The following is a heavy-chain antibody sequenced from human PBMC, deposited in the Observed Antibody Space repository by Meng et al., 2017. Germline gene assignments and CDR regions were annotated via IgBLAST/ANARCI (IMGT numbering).Heavy chain of an antibody. Sequence: SLKISCAASGFTFDDYDMHWVRQAPGKGLEWVSGISWSSSTIGYADSVKGRFTISRDNAKNSLYLQMNSLRAEDTAVYYCARDLAGESGGDAFDCWGQGTLVTVSS. V-gene: IGHV3-9*01. D-gene: IGHD3-16*01. CDR3: ARDLAGESGGDAFDC. CDR1: GFTFDDYD. CDR2: ISWSSSTI. J-gene: IGHJ4*02.